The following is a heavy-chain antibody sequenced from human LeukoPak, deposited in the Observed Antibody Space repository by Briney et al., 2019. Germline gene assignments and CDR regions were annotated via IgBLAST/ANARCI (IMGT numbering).Heavy chain of an antibody. J-gene: IGHJ3*02. Sequence: GGSLRLSCAASGFTFDDYGMSWVRQAPGKGLEWVSAISGSGGSTYYADSVKGRFTISRDNSKNTLYLQMNSLRAEDTAVYYCAKSIEMATMSDAFDIWGQGTMVTVSS. CDR1: GFTFDDYG. V-gene: IGHV3-23*01. CDR3: AKSIEMATMSDAFDI. CDR2: ISGSGGST. D-gene: IGHD5-24*01.